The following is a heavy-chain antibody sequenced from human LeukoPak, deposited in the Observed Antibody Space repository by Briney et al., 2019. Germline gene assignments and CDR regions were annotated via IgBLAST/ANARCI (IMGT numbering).Heavy chain of an antibody. V-gene: IGHV4-4*07. CDR1: TGSLNSYF. CDR2: VSGTGTA. J-gene: IGHJ4*02. D-gene: IGHD1-7*01. CDR3: ARGKELTGTSGHYSFDF. Sequence: SETLSLTCTVSTGSLNSYFWTRVRQPAGKGLEWIGRVSGTGTAYSHPSLESRVIVSLDTSRNQFSLKLMSVTAADTAVYYCARGKELTGTSGHYSFDFWGQGTLVSVSS.